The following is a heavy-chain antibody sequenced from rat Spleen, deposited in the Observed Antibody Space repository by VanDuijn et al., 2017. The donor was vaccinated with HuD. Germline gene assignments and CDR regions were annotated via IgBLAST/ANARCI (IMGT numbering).Heavy chain of an antibody. CDR3: TTHDY. Sequence: EVQLVESDGGLVQPGRSLKVSCAASGFSFSDFYMAWVRQAPTKGLEWVATINYDGISTFYRDSLKARFTISRDNTKSTLYLQMDSLRSEDTATYYCTTHDYWGQGVMVTVSS. CDR2: INYDGIST. V-gene: IGHV5-29*01. J-gene: IGHJ2*01. CDR1: GFSFSDFY.